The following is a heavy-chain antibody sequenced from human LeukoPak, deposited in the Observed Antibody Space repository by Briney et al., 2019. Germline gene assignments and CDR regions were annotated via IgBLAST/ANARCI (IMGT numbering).Heavy chain of an antibody. CDR1: GFTCSNYW. D-gene: IGHD2-21*02. Sequence: GGSLRLSCAASGFTCSNYWMSWIRQAPGKGLEWLGHIKEDGSEKNCVDSVKGRFTISRDNAKNSLYLQMNSLRVEDTAVYYCARVRVGGGDPEIGSYWGQGTLVTVSS. CDR2: IKEDGSEK. CDR3: ARVRVGGGDPEIGSY. V-gene: IGHV3-7*03. J-gene: IGHJ4*02.